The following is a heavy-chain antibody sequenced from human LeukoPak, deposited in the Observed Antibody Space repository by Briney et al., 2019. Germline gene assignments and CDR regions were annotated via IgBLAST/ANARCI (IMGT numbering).Heavy chain of an antibody. CDR1: GGSLSGIDYS. V-gene: IGHV4-39*01. J-gene: IGHJ4*02. Sequence: SETLSLTCTVSGGSLSGIDYSFDWMRQPPGKGLEWIAGIYNTGRTSYNPSLKSRATIFVDTSRNQFSLRLSSVTAADTALYYCATYTSWGKGALVTVSS. CDR2: IYNTGRT. D-gene: IGHD5-18*01. CDR3: ATYTS.